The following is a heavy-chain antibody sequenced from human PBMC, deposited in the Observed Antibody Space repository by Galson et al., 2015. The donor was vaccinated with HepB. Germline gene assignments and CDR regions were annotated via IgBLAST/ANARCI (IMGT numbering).Heavy chain of an antibody. CDR3: ARQGGWDFWSGYYFDY. CDR2: IYYSGST. Sequence: ETLSLTCTVSGGSISSYYWSWIRQPPGKGLEWIGYIYYSGSTNYNPSLKSRVTISVDTSKNQFSLKLSSVTAADTAVYYCARQGGWDFWSGYYFDYWGQGTLVTVSS. J-gene: IGHJ4*02. CDR1: GGSISSYY. V-gene: IGHV4-59*08. D-gene: IGHD3-3*01.